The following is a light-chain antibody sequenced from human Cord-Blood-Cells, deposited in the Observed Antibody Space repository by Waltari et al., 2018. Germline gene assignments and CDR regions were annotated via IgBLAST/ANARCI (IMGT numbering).Light chain of an antibody. Sequence: DLQITQSPSSLSASVGARVTIPSRASQSISSYLHWYQQKPGKATKLLIYAASSLQSGVPSRLSGSGSGTDFTLTISSLQPEDFATYYCQQSYSTPFTFGPGTKVDIK. CDR1: QSISSY. CDR3: QQSYSTPFT. V-gene: IGKV1-39*01. J-gene: IGKJ3*01. CDR2: AAS.